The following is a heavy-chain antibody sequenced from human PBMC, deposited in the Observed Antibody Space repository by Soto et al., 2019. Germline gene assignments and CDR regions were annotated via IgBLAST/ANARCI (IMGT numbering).Heavy chain of an antibody. Sequence: SETLSLTCAVSGGSISSSNWWSWVRQPPGKGLEWIGEIYHSGSTNYNPSLKSRVTISVDKSKNQFSLKLSSVTAADTAVYYCARVVPLNYYDSSGYYQTRPYFEYWGQGTLVTVSS. CDR1: GGSISSSNW. CDR2: IYHSGST. D-gene: IGHD3-22*01. V-gene: IGHV4-4*02. CDR3: ARVVPLNYYDSSGYYQTRPYFEY. J-gene: IGHJ4*02.